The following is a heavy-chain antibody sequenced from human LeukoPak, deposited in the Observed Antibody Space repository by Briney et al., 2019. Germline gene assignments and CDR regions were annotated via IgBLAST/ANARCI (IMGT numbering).Heavy chain of an antibody. CDR3: ARARRGGSLYYYDSSGSPRNNWFDP. CDR2: IYYSGST. Sequence: PSETLSLTCTVSGGSISSGGYSWSWIRQHPGKGLEWIGYIYYSGSTYYNPSLKSRVTISVDTSNNKFSLKLSSVTAADTGVYYCARARRGGSLYYYDSSGSPRNNWFDPWGQGTLVTVSS. J-gene: IGHJ5*02. V-gene: IGHV4-31*03. CDR1: GGSISSGGYS. D-gene: IGHD3-22*01.